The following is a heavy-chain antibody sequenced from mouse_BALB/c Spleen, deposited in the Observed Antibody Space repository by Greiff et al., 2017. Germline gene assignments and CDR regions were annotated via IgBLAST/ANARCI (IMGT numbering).Heavy chain of an antibody. CDR1: GFSLTSYG. Sequence: VMLVESGPGLVAPSQSLSITCTVSGFSLTSYGVHWVRQPPGKGLEWLGVIWAGGSTNYNSALMSRLSISKDNSKSQVFLKMNSLQTDDTAMYYCAIYYYGSSYDAMDYWGQGTSVTVSS. J-gene: IGHJ4*01. CDR3: AIYYYGSSYDAMDY. V-gene: IGHV2-9*02. D-gene: IGHD1-1*01. CDR2: IWAGGST.